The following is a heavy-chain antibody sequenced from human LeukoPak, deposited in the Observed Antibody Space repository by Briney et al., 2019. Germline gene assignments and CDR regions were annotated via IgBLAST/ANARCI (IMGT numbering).Heavy chain of an antibody. CDR2: ISGDGRNI. D-gene: IGHD2-21*02. J-gene: IGHJ4*02. V-gene: IGHV3-74*01. CDR3: AKHRRSSLVTAYFDS. CDR1: RFTFSSYW. Sequence: PGGSLRLSCVASRFTFSSYWMHWVRQDPRKGLVWVSRISGDGRNINYADSVRGRFTISRDNAKNTLYLQMNSLRVDDAAIYYCAKHRRSSLVTAYFDSWGQGTLVTVSS.